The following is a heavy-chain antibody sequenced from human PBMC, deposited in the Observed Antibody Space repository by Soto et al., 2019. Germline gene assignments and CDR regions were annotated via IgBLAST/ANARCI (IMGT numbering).Heavy chain of an antibody. CDR3: SLSDRYYGMDV. V-gene: IGHV3-23*01. CDR1: GFTFSSYA. J-gene: IGHJ6*02. CDR2: ISTSGGST. Sequence: EVQLLESGGGLVQPGGSLRLSCAASGFTFSSYAMSWVRQAPGKGLEWVSSISTSGGSTYYADSVKGRFTISRDNSNHTLYLQMNSLRAEDTAVYYCSLSDRYYGMDVWGLGNTVTVSS.